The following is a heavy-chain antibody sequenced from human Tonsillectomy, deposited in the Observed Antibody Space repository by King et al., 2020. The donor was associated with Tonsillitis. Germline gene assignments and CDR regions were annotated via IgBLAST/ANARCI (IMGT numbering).Heavy chain of an antibody. J-gene: IGHJ3*02. V-gene: IGHV3-33*08. CDR2: IWYYGSNK. CDR3: AREGRAFDI. Sequence: HVQLVESGGGVVQPGRSLRLSCAASGFTFSSYGMHWVRQAPGKGLEWVSVIWYYGSNKYYADSVKGRFTISRDNSKNTLYLQMNSLRAEDTAVYYCAREGRAFDIWGQGTMVTVSS. CDR1: GFTFSSYG.